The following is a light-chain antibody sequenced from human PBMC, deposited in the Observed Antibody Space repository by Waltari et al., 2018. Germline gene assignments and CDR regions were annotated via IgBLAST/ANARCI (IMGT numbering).Light chain of an antibody. J-gene: IGLJ3*02. Sequence: SFELIQPPSESVSPGQTASVSCSGEKLGAQYVYWYQQKPGQSPMLVMFQDNKRPSGIPERFSGSNSGNTATLTISETQAIDEADYYCQAWDSNVAVFGRGTKVTVL. CDR3: QAWDSNVAV. CDR2: QDN. V-gene: IGLV3-1*01. CDR1: KLGAQY.